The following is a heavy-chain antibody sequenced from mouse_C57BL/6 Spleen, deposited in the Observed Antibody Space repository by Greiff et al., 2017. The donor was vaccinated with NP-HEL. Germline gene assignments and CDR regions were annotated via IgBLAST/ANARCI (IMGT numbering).Heavy chain of an antibody. CDR3: ARGVGLDYAMDY. Sequence: VQLQQSGAELVKPGASVKISCKASGYAFSSYWMNWVKQRPGKGLEWIGQIYPGDGDTNYNGKFKGKATLTADKSSSTAYMQLSSLTSEDSAVYFCARGVGLDYAMDYWGQGTSVTVSS. CDR1: GYAFSSYW. CDR2: IYPGDGDT. D-gene: IGHD2-4*01. V-gene: IGHV1-80*01. J-gene: IGHJ4*01.